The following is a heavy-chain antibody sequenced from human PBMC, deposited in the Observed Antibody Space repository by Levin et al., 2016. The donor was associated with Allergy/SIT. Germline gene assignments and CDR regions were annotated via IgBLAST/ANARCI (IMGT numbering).Heavy chain of an antibody. CDR1: GGSISSYY. V-gene: IGHV4-59*01. CDR3: ARDPKGYYDSSGYYSYWYFDL. D-gene: IGHD3-22*01. CDR2: IYYSGST. J-gene: IGHJ2*01. Sequence: SETLSLTCTVSGGSISSYYWSWIRQPPGKGLEWIGYIYYSGSTNYNPSLKSRVTISVDTSKNQFSLKLSSVTAADTAVYYCARDPKGYYDSSGYYSYWYFDLWGRGTLVTVSS.